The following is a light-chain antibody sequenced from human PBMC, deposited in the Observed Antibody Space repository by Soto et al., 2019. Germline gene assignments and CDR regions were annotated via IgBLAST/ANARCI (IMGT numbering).Light chain of an antibody. J-gene: IGLJ1*01. CDR2: EVS. V-gene: IGLV2-18*01. CDR1: STDFVSYNR. CDR3: SLYTSENAYV. Sequence: QSALTQPPSVSGSPGQSVTISCTGTSTDFVSYNRVSWYQQPPGTAPKLMIYEVSKRPSGVPDRFSGSKSGNTASLTISGLQAADEADYYCSLYTSENAYVFGTGTKDTVL.